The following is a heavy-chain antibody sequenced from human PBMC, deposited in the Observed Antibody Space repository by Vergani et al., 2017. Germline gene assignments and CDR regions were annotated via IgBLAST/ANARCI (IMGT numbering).Heavy chain of an antibody. V-gene: IGHV3-23*01. CDR2: LTGGVGST. D-gene: IGHD1-26*01. CDR3: VKDAGSYANFFDS. J-gene: IGHJ4*02. Sequence: EVQLLESGGSLKQPGGSVRLSCAASGLTFSTYAMHWVRQAPGKGLGWVSALTGGVGSTYYADSFKGRFIISRDNSRDTLYLQMNSLRPEDTATYYSVKDAGSYANFFDSCGQGTLVTVSS. CDR1: GLTFSTYA.